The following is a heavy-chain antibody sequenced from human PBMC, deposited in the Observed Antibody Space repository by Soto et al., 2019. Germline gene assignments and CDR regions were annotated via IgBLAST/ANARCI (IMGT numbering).Heavy chain of an antibody. J-gene: IGHJ4*02. CDR3: VSDHAEDFGYDLDYFDY. D-gene: IGHD5-12*01. CDR2: INWNSVTF. V-gene: IGHV3-9*01. CDR1: GFTFDDYA. Sequence: EVRLVESGGGLVQPGRSLRLSCAASGFTFDDYAMHWVRQAPGKGLEWVSGINWNSVTFGYADSVKGRFTISRDNAKNALYLGLNGLRAEDTAFYYGVSDHAEDFGYDLDYFDYWGQGTLVTVSS.